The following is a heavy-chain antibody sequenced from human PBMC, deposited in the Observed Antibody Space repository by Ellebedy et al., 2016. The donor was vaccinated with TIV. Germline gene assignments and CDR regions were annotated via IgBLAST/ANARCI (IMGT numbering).Heavy chain of an antibody. J-gene: IGHJ4*02. Sequence: SETLSLXXTVSGGSISSGGYYWSWIRQHPGKGLEWIGYIYYSGSTYYNPSLKSRVTISVDTSKNQFSLKLSSVTAADTAVYYCARHFGLDYDSSGYYLPDYFDYWGQGTLVTVSS. CDR1: GGSISSGGYY. CDR3: ARHFGLDYDSSGYYLPDYFDY. CDR2: IYYSGST. V-gene: IGHV4-31*03. D-gene: IGHD3-22*01.